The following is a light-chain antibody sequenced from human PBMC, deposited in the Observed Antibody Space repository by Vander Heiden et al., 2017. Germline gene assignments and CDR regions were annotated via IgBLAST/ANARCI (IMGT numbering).Light chain of an antibody. CDR3: QHRSDWPLT. Sequence: EIVLTQSPATLSLSTGERDTLSGRASQSVDIYLSWYQQTPSQAPMLLIYAASNRATGTPARFSGSASGTDFILTISILEREDFAVYYCQHRSDWPLTFGGGTKVEIK. CDR2: AAS. V-gene: IGKV3-11*01. J-gene: IGKJ4*01. CDR1: QSVDIY.